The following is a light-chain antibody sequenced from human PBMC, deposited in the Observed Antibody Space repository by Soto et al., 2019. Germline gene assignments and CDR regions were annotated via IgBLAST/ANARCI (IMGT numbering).Light chain of an antibody. Sequence: QSALTQPASVFGSPGQSITISCTGTSSDVGRYNYVSWFQQHPGKAPKLMIFEVSTRPSGVSNRFSGSKSGNTASLTISGLQIEDEADYYCCSYTSSTSAVFGGGTQLTVL. CDR2: EVS. CDR1: SSDVGRYNY. V-gene: IGLV2-14*01. CDR3: CSYTSSTSAV. J-gene: IGLJ7*01.